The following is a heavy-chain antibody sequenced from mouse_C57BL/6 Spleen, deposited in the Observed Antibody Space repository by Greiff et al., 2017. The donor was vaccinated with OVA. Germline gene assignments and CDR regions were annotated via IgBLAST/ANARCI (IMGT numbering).Heavy chain of an antibody. J-gene: IGHJ2*01. CDR2: IHPNSGST. CDR3: ARGNYGSFYYFDY. CDR1: GYTFTSYW. D-gene: IGHD1-1*01. V-gene: IGHV1-64*01. Sequence: QVQLQQPGAELVKPGASVKWSCKASGYTFTSYWMHWVKQRPGQGLEWIGMIHPNSGSTNYNEKFKSKATLTVDKSSSTAYMQLSSLTSEDSAVYYCARGNYGSFYYFDYWGQGTTLTVSS.